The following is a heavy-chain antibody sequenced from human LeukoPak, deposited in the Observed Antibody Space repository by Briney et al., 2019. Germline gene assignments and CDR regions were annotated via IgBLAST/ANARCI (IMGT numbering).Heavy chain of an antibody. CDR2: ISSSGSTI. J-gene: IGHJ6*04. CDR1: GFTFNTYS. V-gene: IGHV3-48*04. Sequence: GGSLRLSCAASGFTFNTYSMNWVRQAPGKGLEWVSYISSSGSTIYYADSVKGRFTISRDNAKNSLYLQMNSLRAEDTAVYYCARVILDDSSGLMDVWGKGTTVTVSS. CDR3: ARVILDDSSGLMDV. D-gene: IGHD3-22*01.